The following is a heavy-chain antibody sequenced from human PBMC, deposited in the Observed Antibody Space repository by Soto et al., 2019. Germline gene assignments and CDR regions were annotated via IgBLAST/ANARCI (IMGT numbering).Heavy chain of an antibody. CDR1: GYTFTSYG. D-gene: IGHD3-16*02. CDR3: ARSIMITFGGVIPPLGY. V-gene: IGHV1-18*01. J-gene: IGHJ4*02. Sequence: QVPLVQSGAEVKKPGASVKVSCKASGYTFTSYGISWVRQAPGQGLEWMGWISAYNGNTNYAQKLQGRVTMTTDTSTSTAYMELRSLRSDDTAVYYCARSIMITFGGVIPPLGYWGQGTLVTVSS. CDR2: ISAYNGNT.